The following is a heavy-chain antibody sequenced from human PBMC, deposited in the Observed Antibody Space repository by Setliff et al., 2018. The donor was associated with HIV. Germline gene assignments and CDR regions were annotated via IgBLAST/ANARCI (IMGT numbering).Heavy chain of an antibody. J-gene: IGHJ6*02. CDR2: LNTDGSST. CDR3: ARGYYGSDLQNAMDV. Sequence: GSLSLSCAASGFTFSSYWMHWVRQAPGKGRVWVSRLNTDGSSTKYADSVKGRFTISRDNAKNTLYLQMDSLRGEDTAVYYCARGYYGSDLQNAMDVWGQGTTVTV. V-gene: IGHV3-74*03. CDR1: GFTFSSYW. D-gene: IGHD3-10*01.